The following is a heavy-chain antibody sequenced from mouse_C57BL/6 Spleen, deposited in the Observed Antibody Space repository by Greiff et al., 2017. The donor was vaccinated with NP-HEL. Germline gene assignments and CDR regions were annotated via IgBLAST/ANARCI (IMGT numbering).Heavy chain of an antibody. V-gene: IGHV3-6*01. Sequence: EVKLQESGPGLVKPSQSLSLTCSVTGYSITSGYYWNWIRQFPGNKLEWMGYISYDGSNNYNPSLKNRISITRDTSKNQFFLKLNSVTTEDTATYYCARDITTVVARVWYFDVWGTGTTVTVSS. CDR1: GYSITSGYY. CDR3: ARDITTVVARVWYFDV. CDR2: ISYDGSN. J-gene: IGHJ1*03. D-gene: IGHD1-1*01.